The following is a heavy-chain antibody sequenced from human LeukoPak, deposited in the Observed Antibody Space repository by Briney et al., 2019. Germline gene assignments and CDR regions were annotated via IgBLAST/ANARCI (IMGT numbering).Heavy chain of an antibody. Sequence: SETLSLTCTVSGGSISSSSYYWGWIRQPPGKGLEWIGSIYYSGSTNYNPSLKSRVTISVDTSKNQFSLKLSSVTAADTAVYYCARHIAAAVLFDYWGQGTLVTVSS. CDR2: IYYSGST. D-gene: IGHD6-13*01. CDR3: ARHIAAAVLFDY. CDR1: GGSISSSSYY. J-gene: IGHJ4*02. V-gene: IGHV4-39*07.